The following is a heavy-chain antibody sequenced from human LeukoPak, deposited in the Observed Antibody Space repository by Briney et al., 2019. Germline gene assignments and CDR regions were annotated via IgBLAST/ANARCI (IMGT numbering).Heavy chain of an antibody. CDR3: ARAYCGGDCYRDYYYYMDV. J-gene: IGHJ6*03. V-gene: IGHV1-18*01. D-gene: IGHD2-21*02. CDR2: VSAYNGNT. Sequence: ASVKVSCKASGYTFTSYGISWVRQAPGQGLEWMGWVSAYNGNTNYAQKLQGRVTMTTDTSTSTAYMELRSLRSDDTAVYYCARAYCGGDCYRDYYYYMDVWGKGTTVTISS. CDR1: GYTFTSYG.